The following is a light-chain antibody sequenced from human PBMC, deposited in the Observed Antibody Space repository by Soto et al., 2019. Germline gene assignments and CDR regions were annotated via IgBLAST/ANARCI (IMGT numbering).Light chain of an antibody. J-gene: IGLJ1*01. CDR3: SSYGSTSTRYV. Sequence: QSVLTQPASVSGSPGQSITISCTGTSSDVGGYNYVSWYQQHPGKAPKLMIYEVSNRPSGVSNRFSGSKSANTASLTISGLQAEDEADYFCSSYGSTSTRYVFGTGTKLTAL. CDR2: EVS. V-gene: IGLV2-14*01. CDR1: SSDVGGYNY.